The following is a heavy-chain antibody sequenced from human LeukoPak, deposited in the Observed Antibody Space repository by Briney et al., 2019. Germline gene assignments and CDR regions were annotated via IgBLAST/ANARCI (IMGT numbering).Heavy chain of an antibody. CDR1: GFTFSSYS. V-gene: IGHV3-21*01. J-gene: IGHJ4*01. D-gene: IGHD5-12*01. Sequence: GGSLRLSCAASGFTFSSYSMNWVRQAPGKGLEWVSSISSSSSYIYYADSVKGRFTISRDNAKNSLYLQMNSLRAEDTAVYYCARDGVRNIAAPYLAYCGHGTLVTVSS. CDR2: ISSSSSYI. CDR3: ARDGVRNIAAPYLAY.